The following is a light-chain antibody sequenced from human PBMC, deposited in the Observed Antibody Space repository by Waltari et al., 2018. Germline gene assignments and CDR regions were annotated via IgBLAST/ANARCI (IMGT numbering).Light chain of an antibody. CDR1: SSDVGGYNY. CDR2: EVS. V-gene: IGLV2-8*01. Sequence: QSALTQPPSASGSPGQSVTISCTGTSSDVGGYNYVSWYKQHPGKAPKLMIYEVSKRPAGVPDRFSGSKAGNTASLTVSGLQAEDEADYYCSSYAGSNTVVFGGGTKLTVL. J-gene: IGLJ2*01. CDR3: SSYAGSNTVV.